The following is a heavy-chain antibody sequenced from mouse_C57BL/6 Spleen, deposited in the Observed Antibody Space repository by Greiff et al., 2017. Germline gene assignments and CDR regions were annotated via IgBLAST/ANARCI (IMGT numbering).Heavy chain of an antibody. CDR3: ARERTTVVPYFDY. CDR1: GYTFTSYW. J-gene: IGHJ2*01. CDR2: IDPSDSYT. Sequence: QVQLQQPGAELVMPGASVKLSCKASGYTFTSYWMHWVKQRPGQGLEWIGEIDPSDSYTNYNQKFKGKSTLTVDKSSSTAYMQLSSLTSEDSAVYYGARERTTVVPYFDYWGQGTTLTVSS. V-gene: IGHV1-69*01. D-gene: IGHD1-1*01.